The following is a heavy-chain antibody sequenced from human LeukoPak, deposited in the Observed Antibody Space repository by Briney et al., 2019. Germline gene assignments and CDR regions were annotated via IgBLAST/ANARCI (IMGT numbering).Heavy chain of an antibody. CDR1: GFTFSTYS. CDR3: ARVAIRSSGYSVSVAFDY. D-gene: IGHD3-22*01. CDR2: ISSSGSTI. V-gene: IGHV3-48*04. Sequence: GGSLRLSCAASGFTFSTYSMNWVRQAPGRGLEWVSYISSSGSTIYYADSVKGRFTISRDNAKNSLYLQMNSLRAEDTAVYYCARVAIRSSGYSVSVAFDYWGQGTLVTVSS. J-gene: IGHJ4*02.